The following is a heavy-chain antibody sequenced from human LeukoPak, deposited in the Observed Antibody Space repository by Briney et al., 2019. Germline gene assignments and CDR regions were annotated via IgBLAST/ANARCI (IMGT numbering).Heavy chain of an antibody. D-gene: IGHD3-22*01. CDR1: GYTFTHHG. V-gene: IGHV1-18*01. J-gene: IGHJ4*02. Sequence: ASVKVSCKASGYTFTHHGISWVRQAPGQGLEWMGWISCYNGDTIYAQNVQARVTMTTDASTRTAHIELRNLRSDDTAMYYCARDPSNSSGYHAHFDSWGQGTLVTVSS. CDR2: ISCYNGDT. CDR3: ARDPSNSSGYHAHFDS.